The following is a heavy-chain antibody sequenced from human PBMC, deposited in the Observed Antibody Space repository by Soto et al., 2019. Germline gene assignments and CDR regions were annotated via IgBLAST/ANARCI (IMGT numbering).Heavy chain of an antibody. V-gene: IGHV1-8*01. CDR1: GYTFTSHD. CDR2: MNPSSGNT. J-gene: IGHJ4*02. Sequence: ASVKVSCKASGYTFTSHDINWVRQATGQGLEWMGWMNPSSGNTGFAQKFQGRVTMTRDTSISTAYMELSSLRSEDTAMYYCARGRLAVTGSHDYWGQGTLVTVSS. D-gene: IGHD1-20*01. CDR3: ARGRLAVTGSHDY.